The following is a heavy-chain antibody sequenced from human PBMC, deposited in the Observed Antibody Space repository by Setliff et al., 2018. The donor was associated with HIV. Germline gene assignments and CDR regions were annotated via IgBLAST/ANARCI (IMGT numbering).Heavy chain of an antibody. J-gene: IGHJ4*02. Sequence: GGSLRLSCAASGFTFSNAWMNWVRQAPGKGLEWVSRIDEYGTITDYADSVKGRFTISRDNSENTLYLQMDSLRADDTAVYYCARGHYGAWGQGTQVTVPQ. V-gene: IGHV3-74*01. D-gene: IGHD4-17*01. CDR3: ARGHYGA. CDR1: GFTFSNAW. CDR2: IDEYGTIT.